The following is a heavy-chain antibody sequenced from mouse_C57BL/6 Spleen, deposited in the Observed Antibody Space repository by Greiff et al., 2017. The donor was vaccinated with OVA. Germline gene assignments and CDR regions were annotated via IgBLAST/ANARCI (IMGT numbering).Heavy chain of an antibody. J-gene: IGHJ4*01. CDR2: IDPSDSYT. D-gene: IGHD1-1*01. CDR3: ARQDYGSSNRAMDY. Sequence: QVQLQQPGAELVMPGASVKLSCKASGYTFTSYWMHWVKQRPGQGLEWIGEIDPSDSYTNYNQKFKGKSTLTVDKSSSTAYMQLSSLTSEDSAVYYCARQDYGSSNRAMDYWGQGTSVTVSS. CDR1: GYTFTSYW. V-gene: IGHV1-69*01.